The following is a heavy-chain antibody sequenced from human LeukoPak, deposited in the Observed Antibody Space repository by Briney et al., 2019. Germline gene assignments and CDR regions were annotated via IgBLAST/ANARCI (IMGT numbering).Heavy chain of an antibody. Sequence: PGGSLRLSCAASGFSFSGYAMNWVRQAPGKGLEWVALISDDGSNKHYADSVKGRFTISRDDSKNTPYLQMNSLKTEDTAVYYCPKIGVGYTYGNGFASWGQGTLVTVSS. J-gene: IGHJ4*02. V-gene: IGHV3-30*04. D-gene: IGHD5-18*01. CDR2: ISDDGSNK. CDR3: PKIGVGYTYGNGFAS. CDR1: GFSFSGYA.